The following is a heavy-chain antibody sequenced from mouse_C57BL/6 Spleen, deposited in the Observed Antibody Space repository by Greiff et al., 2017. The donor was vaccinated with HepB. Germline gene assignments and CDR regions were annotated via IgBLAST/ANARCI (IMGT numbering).Heavy chain of an antibody. CDR1: GYTFTSYW. Sequence: QVQLQQPGAELVKPEASVKLSCKASGYTFTSYWMHWVKQRPGQGLEWIGMIHPNSGSTNYNEKFKSKATLTVDKSSSTAYMQLSSLTSEDSAVYYCAREDYYGAWFAYWGQGTLVTVSA. V-gene: IGHV1-64*01. J-gene: IGHJ3*01. D-gene: IGHD1-1*01. CDR3: AREDYYGAWFAY. CDR2: IHPNSGST.